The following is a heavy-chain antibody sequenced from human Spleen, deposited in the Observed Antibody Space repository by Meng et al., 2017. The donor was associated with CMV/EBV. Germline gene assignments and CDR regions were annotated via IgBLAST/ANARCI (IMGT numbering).Heavy chain of an antibody. CDR3: ARVASDGNFQFDY. CDR2: TWFDGSRK. J-gene: IGHJ4*02. D-gene: IGHD2-15*01. CDR1: GFIFSLYG. V-gene: IGHV3-33*01. Sequence: GESLKISCTASGFIFSLYGIHWVRQAPGKGLEWVSVTWFDGSRKYYADYVKGRFTIFRDNSKNTLYLQINNLRAEDTAVYYCARVASDGNFQFDYWGQGTLVTVSS.